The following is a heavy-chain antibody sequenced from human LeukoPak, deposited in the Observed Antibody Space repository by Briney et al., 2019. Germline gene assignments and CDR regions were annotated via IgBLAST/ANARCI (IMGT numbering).Heavy chain of an antibody. D-gene: IGHD3-10*01. CDR2: ISGSGGST. CDR1: GFTFSSYA. J-gene: IGHJ4*02. V-gene: IGHV3-23*01. Sequence: GGSLRLSCAASGFTFSSYAMSWVRQAPGKGLEWVSAISGSGGSTYYADSVKGRFTTSRDNSKNTLYLQMNGLRAEDTAVYYCAKYGFGEFHFDYWGQGTLVTVSS. CDR3: AKYGFGEFHFDY.